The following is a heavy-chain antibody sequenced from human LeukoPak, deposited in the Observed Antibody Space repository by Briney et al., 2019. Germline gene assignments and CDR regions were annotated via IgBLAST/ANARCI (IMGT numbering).Heavy chain of an antibody. D-gene: IGHD3-10*01. CDR1: GYSISSGYY. CDR2: IYHSGST. J-gene: IGHJ4*02. Sequence: SETLSLTCAVSGYSISSGYYWGWIRQPPGKGLEWIGSIYHSGSTHYNPSLKSRVTISVDTSKNQFSLKLSSVTAADTAVYYCATSGFGETPFDYWGQGTLVTVSS. V-gene: IGHV4-38-2*01. CDR3: ATSGFGETPFDY.